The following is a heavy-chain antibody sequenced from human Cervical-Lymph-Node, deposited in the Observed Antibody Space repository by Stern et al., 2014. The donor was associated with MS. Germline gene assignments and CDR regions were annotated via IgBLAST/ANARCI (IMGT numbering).Heavy chain of an antibody. CDR3: ARDQGGIADS. CDR2: LTPMFGTS. V-gene: IGHV1-69*01. CDR1: GGSFSMDS. D-gene: IGHD6-13*01. J-gene: IGHJ4*02. Sequence: DQLVESGAEVKKPGSSVKVSCKASGGSFSMDSISWVRQAPGQGLEWMGGLTPMFGTSNYAQKFQGRVTTTAYVSTSTAYMELTSLRSEDTAVYFCARDQGGIADSWGQGTLVIVSS.